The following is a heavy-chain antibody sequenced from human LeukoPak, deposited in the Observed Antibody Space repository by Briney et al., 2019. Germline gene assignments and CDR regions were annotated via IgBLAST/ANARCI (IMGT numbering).Heavy chain of an antibody. Sequence: SETLSLTCAVYGGSFSAYYWSWIRQPPGKGLEWIGEINHSGSTNYSPSLKSRITISVDTSKNQFSLKLSSVTAADTALYYCANTWIQLWRRGGWFDPWGQGTLVTVSS. CDR3: ANTWIQLWRRGGWFDP. CDR1: GGSFSAYY. D-gene: IGHD5-18*01. J-gene: IGHJ5*02. V-gene: IGHV4-34*01. CDR2: INHSGST.